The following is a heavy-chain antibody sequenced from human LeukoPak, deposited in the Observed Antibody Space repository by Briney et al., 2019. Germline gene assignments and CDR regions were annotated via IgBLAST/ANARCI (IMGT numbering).Heavy chain of an antibody. D-gene: IGHD4-17*01. CDR3: ASSDYGDYRFDY. V-gene: IGHV1-69*05. CDR1: GGTFSSYA. Sequence: SVKVSCKASGGTFSSYAINWVRQAPGQGLEWMGRIIPIFGTANYAQKFQGRVTITTDESTSTAYMELSSLRSEDTAVYYCASSDYGDYRFDYWGQGTLVTVSS. J-gene: IGHJ4*02. CDR2: IIPIFGTA.